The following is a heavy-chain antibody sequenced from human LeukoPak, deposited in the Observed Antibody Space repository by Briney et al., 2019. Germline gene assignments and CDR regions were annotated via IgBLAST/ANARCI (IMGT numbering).Heavy chain of an antibody. J-gene: IGHJ3*02. V-gene: IGHV1-2*02. CDR2: INPNSGGT. CDR1: GYTFTGYY. CDR3: ANHYGDYDFAFDI. Sequence: GASVKVSCKASGYTFTGYYMHWVRQAPGQGLEWMGWINPNSGGTNYAQKFQGRVTMTRDTSISTAYMELSRLRSDDTAVYYCANHYGDYDFAFDIWGQGTMVTVSS. D-gene: IGHD4-17*01.